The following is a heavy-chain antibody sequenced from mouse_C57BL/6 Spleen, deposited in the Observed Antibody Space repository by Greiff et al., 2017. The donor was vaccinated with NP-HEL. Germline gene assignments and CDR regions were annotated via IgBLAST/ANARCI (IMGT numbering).Heavy chain of an antibody. CDR2: INPSTGGT. CDR3: AREDDGYSV. J-gene: IGHJ3*01. V-gene: IGHV1-42*01. D-gene: IGHD2-3*01. Sequence: EVQLQQSGPELVKPGASVKISCKASGYSFTGYYMNWVKQSPEKSLEWIGEINPSTGGTTYNQKFKAKATLTVDKSSSTAYMQLKSLTSEDSAVYYCAREDDGYSVWGQGTLVTVSA. CDR1: GYSFTGYY.